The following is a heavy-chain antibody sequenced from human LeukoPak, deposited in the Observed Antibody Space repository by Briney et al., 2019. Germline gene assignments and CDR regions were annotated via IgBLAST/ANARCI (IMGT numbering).Heavy chain of an antibody. V-gene: IGHV4-39*01. D-gene: IGHD5-12*01. J-gene: IGHJ3*02. CDR1: GGSISSSSYY. CDR3: ARHSRSAYTGYENAFDI. CDR2: IHYSGST. Sequence: SETLSLTCSVSGGSISSSSYYWGWIRQPPGRGLEWIGSIHYSGSTDCNPYLKSRVTISIDTSKNQFSLKLNSVTAADTGIYYCARHSRSAYTGYENAFDIWGQGTMVTVSS.